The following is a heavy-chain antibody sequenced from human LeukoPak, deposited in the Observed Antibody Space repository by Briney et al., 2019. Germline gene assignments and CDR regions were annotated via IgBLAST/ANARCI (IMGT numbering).Heavy chain of an antibody. V-gene: IGHV3-23*01. D-gene: IGHD1-26*01. Sequence: QPGRSLRLSCAASGFTFSSYAMSWVRQAPGKGLEWVSAISGSGGSTYYADSVKGRFTISRDNSKNTLYLQMNSLRAEDTAVYYCAKSQATSGSYAADYWGQGTLVTVSS. CDR3: AKSQATSGSYAADY. CDR2: ISGSGGST. J-gene: IGHJ4*02. CDR1: GFTFSSYA.